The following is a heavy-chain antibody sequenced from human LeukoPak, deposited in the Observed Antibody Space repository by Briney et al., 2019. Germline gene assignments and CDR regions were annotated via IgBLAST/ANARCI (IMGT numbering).Heavy chain of an antibody. CDR1: GYSISSGGYS. Sequence: SETLSLTCAVSGYSISSGGYSWNWIRQPPGKGLEWIGYIYYSGSTNYNPALKSRVTISVDTSKNQFSLKLTSVTAADTAVYYCARGVPGSYTPRGYFDYWGQGTLVTVSS. V-gene: IGHV4-30-4*07. CDR3: ARGVPGSYTPRGYFDY. D-gene: IGHD1-26*01. J-gene: IGHJ4*02. CDR2: IYYSGST.